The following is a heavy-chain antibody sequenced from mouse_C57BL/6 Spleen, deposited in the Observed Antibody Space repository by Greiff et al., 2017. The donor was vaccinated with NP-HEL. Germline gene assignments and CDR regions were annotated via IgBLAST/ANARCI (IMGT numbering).Heavy chain of an antibody. V-gene: IGHV3-6*01. CDR3: ARVLYYGSSLDY. CDR2: ISYDGSN. CDR1: GYSITSGYY. Sequence: EVQRVESGPGLVKPSQSLSLTCSVTGYSITSGYYWNWIRQFPGNKLEWMGYISYDGSNNYNPSLKNRISITRDTSKNQFFLKLNSVTTEDTATYYCARVLYYGSSLDYWGQGTTLTVSS. D-gene: IGHD1-1*01. J-gene: IGHJ2*01.